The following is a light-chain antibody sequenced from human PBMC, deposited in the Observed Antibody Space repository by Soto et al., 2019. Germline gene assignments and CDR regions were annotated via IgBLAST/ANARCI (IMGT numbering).Light chain of an antibody. CDR3: SSHTSGDTRV. CDR1: SSDVGGYDY. V-gene: IGLV2-14*01. CDR2: EVT. Sequence: QSALTQPASVSGSPGQSIAISCTGTSSDVGGYDYVSWYQQHPDKAPKLIIYEVTKRPSGVSNRFSGSNSGNPASLTISGLQPDDEADYYCSSHTSGDTRVFGSGTKLTVL. J-gene: IGLJ1*01.